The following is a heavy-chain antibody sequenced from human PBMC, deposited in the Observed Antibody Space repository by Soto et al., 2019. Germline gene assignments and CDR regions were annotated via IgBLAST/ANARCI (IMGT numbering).Heavy chain of an antibody. D-gene: IGHD2-8*01. CDR3: AKDQNGAKVYVNETPLFYYYYGMGV. Sequence: GGSLRLSCAASGFTFSSYAMRWVRQAPGKGLEWVSAISGTGCSTYSADSVKGRFTISRDKSKNTRYLQMNSLRAEDTAVYYCAKDQNGAKVYVNETPLFYYYYGMGVWGQGTTVTVSS. V-gene: IGHV3-23*01. J-gene: IGHJ6*02. CDR1: GFTFSSYA. CDR2: ISGTGCST.